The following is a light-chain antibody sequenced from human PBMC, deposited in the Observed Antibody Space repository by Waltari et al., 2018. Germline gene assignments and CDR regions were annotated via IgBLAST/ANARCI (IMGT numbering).Light chain of an antibody. CDR2: GAS. CDR1: QSVSRA. CDR3: QHYLRLPAT. Sequence: EIVLTQSPGTLSLSPGERATLSCRDSQSVSRALAWYQQKPGQAPRLLIYGASNRATGIPDRFSGSGSGTDFSLTISSLEPEDFAVYYCQHYLRLPATFGQGTKVEIK. V-gene: IGKV3-20*01. J-gene: IGKJ1*01.